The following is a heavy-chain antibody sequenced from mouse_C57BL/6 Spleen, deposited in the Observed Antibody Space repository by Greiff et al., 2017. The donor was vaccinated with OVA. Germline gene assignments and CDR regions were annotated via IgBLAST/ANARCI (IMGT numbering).Heavy chain of an antibody. D-gene: IGHD2-2*01. CDR3: ARGGYDGFDY. V-gene: IGHV3-6*01. CDR2: ISYDGSN. CDR1: GYSITSGYY. J-gene: IGHJ2*01. Sequence: EVQLVESGPGLVKPSQSLSLTCSVTGYSITSGYYWNWIRQFPGNKLEWMGYISYDGSNNYNPSLKNRISITRDTSKNQFFLKLNSVTTEDTATYYCARGGYDGFDYWGQGTTLTVSS.